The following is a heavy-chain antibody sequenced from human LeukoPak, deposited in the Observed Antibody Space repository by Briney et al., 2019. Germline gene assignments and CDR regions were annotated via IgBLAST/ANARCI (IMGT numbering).Heavy chain of an antibody. CDR2: LHTTGGT. Sequence: SETLSLTCTVSGDSITVGTHYWSWIRQPAGKGLEWIGRLHTTGGTNYNPSFKSRLSISGDTSKNQFSLQLSSVTAADTAVYYCARYRYSGYDDAFDVWGQGTMVTVSS. CDR3: ARYRYSGYDDAFDV. V-gene: IGHV4-61*02. CDR1: GDSITVGTHY. J-gene: IGHJ3*01. D-gene: IGHD5-12*01.